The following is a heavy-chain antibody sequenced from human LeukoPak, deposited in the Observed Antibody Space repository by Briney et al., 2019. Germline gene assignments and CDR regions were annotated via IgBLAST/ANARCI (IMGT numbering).Heavy chain of an antibody. CDR2: IIPIFGTA. D-gene: IGHD2-21*01. V-gene: IGHV1-69*13. Sequence: SVKVSCKASGYTFTNFGISWVRQAPGQGLEWMGGIIPIFGTANYAQKFQGRVTITADESTSTAYMELSSLRSEDTAVYYCARDIRSVLAMDVWGQGTTVTVSS. J-gene: IGHJ6*02. CDR3: ARDIRSVLAMDV. CDR1: GYTFTNFG.